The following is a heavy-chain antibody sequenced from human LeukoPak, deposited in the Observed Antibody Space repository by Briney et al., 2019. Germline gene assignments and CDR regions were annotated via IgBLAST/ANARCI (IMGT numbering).Heavy chain of an antibody. Sequence: GGSLRLSCAASGFTFSSYSMNWVRQAPGKGLEWVSSSSSSSSYIYYADSVKGRFTISRDNAKNSLYLQMNSLRAEDTAVYYCASFVPTVTTQGEVLDYWGQGTLVTVSS. V-gene: IGHV3-21*01. CDR1: GFTFSSYS. D-gene: IGHD4-17*01. CDR3: ASFVPTVTTQGEVLDY. CDR2: SSSSSSYI. J-gene: IGHJ4*02.